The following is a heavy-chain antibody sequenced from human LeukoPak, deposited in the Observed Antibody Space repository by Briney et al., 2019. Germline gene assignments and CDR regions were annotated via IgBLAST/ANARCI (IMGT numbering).Heavy chain of an antibody. CDR1: GFTFDRHY. D-gene: IGHD4-11*01. J-gene: IGHJ6*02. Sequence: GGSLRLSCAASGFTFDRHYMTWVRQAPGKGLEWVANIKQDGSEKNYVDSVKGRFTISRDNAKNSLYLQMNSLRAEDTAVYYCASDRQDYSKGYYYYYGMDVWGQGTTVTVSS. V-gene: IGHV3-7*03. CDR2: IKQDGSEK. CDR3: ASDRQDYSKGYYYYYGMDV.